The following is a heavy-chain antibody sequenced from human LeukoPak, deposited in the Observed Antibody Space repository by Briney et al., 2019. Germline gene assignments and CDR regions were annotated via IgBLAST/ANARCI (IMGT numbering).Heavy chain of an antibody. CDR1: GFTFSSYA. CDR2: ISGSGGST. D-gene: IGHD5-18*01. Sequence: GGSLRLSCAASGFTFSSYAMSWVRQAPGKGLEWVSAISGSGGSTYYADSVKGRFTISRDNSKNTLYLQMNSLRAEDTAIYCARVTGRIQIWPQPFGDGMDVWGQGTTVTVSS. J-gene: IGHJ6*02. V-gene: IGHV3-23*01. CDR3: RVTGRIQIWPQPFGDGMDV.